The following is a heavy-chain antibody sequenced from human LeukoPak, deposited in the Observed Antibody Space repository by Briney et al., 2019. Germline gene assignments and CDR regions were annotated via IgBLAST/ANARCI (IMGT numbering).Heavy chain of an antibody. D-gene: IGHD3-16*02. Sequence: SETLSLTCTVSGDSISSDDYHWGWIRQPPGKGLEWIGSINYSGSTYYKLSLKNRVTISVDTSKNQFSLKLSSVTAADTAVYYCARLEVTFGGVIAAWGQGTLVTVSS. CDR3: ARLEVTFGGVIAA. V-gene: IGHV4-39*07. CDR1: GDSISSDDYH. J-gene: IGHJ5*02. CDR2: INYSGST.